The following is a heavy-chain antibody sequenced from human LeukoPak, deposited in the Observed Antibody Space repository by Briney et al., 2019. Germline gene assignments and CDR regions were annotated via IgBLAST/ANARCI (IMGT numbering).Heavy chain of an antibody. CDR3: AAGGAGYYDFDY. V-gene: IGHV1-58*02. D-gene: IGHD1-26*01. Sequence: SVKVSCKASGYTFTSYGISWVRQAPGQGLEWIGWIVVGSGNTNYAQKFQERVTITRDMSTSTAYMELSSLRSEDTAVYYCAAGGAGYYDFDYWGQGTLVTVSS. J-gene: IGHJ4*02. CDR2: IVVGSGNT. CDR1: GYTFTSYG.